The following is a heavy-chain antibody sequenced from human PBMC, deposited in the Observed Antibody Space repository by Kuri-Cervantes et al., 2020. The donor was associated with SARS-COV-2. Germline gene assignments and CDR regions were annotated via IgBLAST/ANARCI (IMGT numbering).Heavy chain of an antibody. D-gene: IGHD3-3*01. J-gene: IGHJ4*02. CDR3: ARRWFDFWSGYYIFDY. CDR1: GGSISSYY. Sequence: GSLRLSCTVSGGSISSYYWSWIRQPPGKGLEWIGNIYYSGSTYYNPSLKSRVTISVDTSKNQFSLKLSSVTAADTAVYYCARRWFDFWSGYYIFDYWGQGTLVTVSS. CDR2: IYYSGST. V-gene: IGHV4-39*01.